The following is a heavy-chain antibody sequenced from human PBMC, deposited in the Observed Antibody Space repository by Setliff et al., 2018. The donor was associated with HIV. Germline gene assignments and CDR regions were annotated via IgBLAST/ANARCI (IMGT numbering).Heavy chain of an antibody. V-gene: IGHV4-61*09. D-gene: IGHD3-3*01. Sequence: PSETLSLTCTVSGGSISSGSYYWSWIRQPAGKGLEWIGHIYTSGSTNYNPSLKSRVTISVDTSKNQFSLKLSSVTAADTAVYYCARDRFDTVFGVVAYYFYYMDVWGKGTTVTVS. CDR2: IYTSGST. CDR3: ARDRFDTVFGVVAYYFYYMDV. J-gene: IGHJ6*03. CDR1: GGSISSGSYY.